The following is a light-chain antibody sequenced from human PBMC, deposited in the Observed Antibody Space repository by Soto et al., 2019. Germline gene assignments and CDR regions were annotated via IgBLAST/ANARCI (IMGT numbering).Light chain of an antibody. CDR2: WAS. V-gene: IGKV4-1*01. Sequence: DIVMTQSPDSLAVSLGERATINCKSSQSVLYSSNNKNYLAWYQQKPGQPPKLLIYWASTRESGVPDRFSGSGYGTYFTLTISSVQDGDVAFYYCQQYYSTPYTVGQGTKLEIK. CDR3: QQYYSTPYT. CDR1: QSVLYSSNNKNY. J-gene: IGKJ2*01.